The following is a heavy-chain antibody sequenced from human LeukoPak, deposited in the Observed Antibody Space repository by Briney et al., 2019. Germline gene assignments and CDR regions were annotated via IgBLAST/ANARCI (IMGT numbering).Heavy chain of an antibody. CDR3: AREGPNTCNFDY. V-gene: IGHV1-46*01. J-gene: IGHJ4*02. Sequence: ASVKVSCKASGFTLASFHVHWVRQVPGQGLEWMGIIKASGGTTIYAQKFQGRVTLTWDMSTSTVSMELSSLRSDDTAVYYCAREGPNTCNFDYWGQGTLVSVSS. CDR2: IKASGGTT. D-gene: IGHD2/OR15-2a*01. CDR1: GFTLASFH.